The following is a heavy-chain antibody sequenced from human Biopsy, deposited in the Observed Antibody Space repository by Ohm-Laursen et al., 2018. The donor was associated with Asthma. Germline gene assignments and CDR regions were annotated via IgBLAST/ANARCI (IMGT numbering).Heavy chain of an antibody. CDR1: GFTFDDYA. V-gene: IGHV3-9*01. CDR3: AKGEWELLEANFDY. CDR2: ISWNSGSI. D-gene: IGHD1-26*01. J-gene: IGHJ4*02. Sequence: SLRLSRAASGFTFDDYAMHWVRQAPGKGLEWVSGISWNSGSIGYADSVKGRLTISRDNAKNSLYLQMNSLRAKDTALYYCAKGEWELLEANFDYWGQGTLVTVSS.